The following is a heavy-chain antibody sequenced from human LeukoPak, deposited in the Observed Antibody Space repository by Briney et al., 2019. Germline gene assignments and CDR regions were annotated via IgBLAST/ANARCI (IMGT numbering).Heavy chain of an antibody. Sequence: ASVKVFCNASGGIFSSYAISWVRQAPGQGLEWLGGIIPIFGTANYAQKFPGRVTVTANKSTSTAYMELSSLRSEDKAVYYCARGLYYYDSSGYAKYFDYWGQGTLVSVSS. V-gene: IGHV1-69*06. CDR3: ARGLYYYDSSGYAKYFDY. CDR2: IIPIFGTA. CDR1: GGIFSSYA. D-gene: IGHD3-22*01. J-gene: IGHJ4*02.